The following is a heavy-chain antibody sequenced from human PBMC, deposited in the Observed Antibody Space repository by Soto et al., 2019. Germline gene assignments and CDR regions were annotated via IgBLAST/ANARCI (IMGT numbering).Heavy chain of an antibody. CDR2: ISWNSGSI. Sequence: GVSLRLSCAASGFTFDDYAMHWVRQAPGKGLEWVSGISWNSGSIGYADSVKGRFTISRDNAKNSLYLQMNSLRAEDTALYYCAKDRGSGRTYYDFWSGYFGSWFDPWGQGTLVTVSS. CDR1: GFTFDDYA. CDR3: AKDRGSGRTYYDFWSGYFGSWFDP. D-gene: IGHD3-3*01. V-gene: IGHV3-9*01. J-gene: IGHJ5*02.